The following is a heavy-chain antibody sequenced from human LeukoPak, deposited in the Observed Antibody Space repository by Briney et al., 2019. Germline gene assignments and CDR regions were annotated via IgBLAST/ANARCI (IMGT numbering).Heavy chain of an antibody. V-gene: IGHV3-23*01. Sequence: PGGSLRLSCAASGFTFSSYAMSWVRQAPGKGLEWVSAISGSGGSTYYADSVKGRFTISRDNSNNTLYVQMSSLRAEDTAVYYCAKGRSGSASGALQIFDNWGQGTLVTVSS. CDR3: AKGRSGSASGALQIFDN. J-gene: IGHJ4*02. CDR1: GFTFSSYA. CDR2: ISGSGGST. D-gene: IGHD2-15*01.